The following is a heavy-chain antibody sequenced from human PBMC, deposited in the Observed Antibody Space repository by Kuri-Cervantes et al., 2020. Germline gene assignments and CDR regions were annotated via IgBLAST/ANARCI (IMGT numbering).Heavy chain of an antibody. D-gene: IGHD3-3*01. CDR1: GFTFSSYE. CDR2: ISSSGSTI. CDR3: ARSITIFGPTVDY. V-gene: IGHV3-48*03. J-gene: IGHJ4*02. Sequence: LSLTCAASGFTFSSYEMNWVRQAPGKGLEWVSYISSSGSTIYYADSVKGRFTISRDNAKNSLYLQMNSLRAEDTAVYYCARSITIFGPTVDYWGQGTLVTVSS.